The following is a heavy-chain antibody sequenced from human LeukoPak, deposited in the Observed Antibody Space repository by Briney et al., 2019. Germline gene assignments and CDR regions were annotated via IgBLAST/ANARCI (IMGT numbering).Heavy chain of an antibody. D-gene: IGHD3-10*01. Sequence: GGSLRLSCVASGFTSSSYAMHWVRQAPGKGLEWVAAISYDGSHKYYADSVKGRFTISRDNSKHTLFLQMSDLRVEDTAVFYCARGVARSFDYWGREPWSPSPQ. J-gene: IGHJ4*02. V-gene: IGHV3-30*04. CDR1: GFTSSSYA. CDR3: ARGVARSFDY. CDR2: ISYDGSHK.